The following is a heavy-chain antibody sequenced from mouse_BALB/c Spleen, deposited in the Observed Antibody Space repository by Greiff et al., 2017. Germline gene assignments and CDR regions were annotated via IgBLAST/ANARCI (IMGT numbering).Heavy chain of an antibody. Sequence: EVKLMESGGGLVQPGGSRKLSCAASGFTFSSFGMHWVRQAPEKGLEWVAYISSGSSTIYYADTVKGRFTISRDNPKNTLFLQMTSLRSEDTAMYYCARSDYGNYHVQSAFAYWGQGTLVTVSA. CDR3: ARSDYGNYHVQSAFAY. CDR1: GFTFSSFG. J-gene: IGHJ3*01. V-gene: IGHV5-17*02. D-gene: IGHD2-1*01. CDR2: ISSGSSTI.